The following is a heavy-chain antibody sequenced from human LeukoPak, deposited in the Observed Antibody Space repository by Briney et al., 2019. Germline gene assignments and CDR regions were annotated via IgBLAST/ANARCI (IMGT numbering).Heavy chain of an antibody. CDR1: GYTFTGYY. Sequence: ASVKVSCKASGYTFTGYYMHWVRQAPGQGLERMGWINPNSGGTNYAQKFQGRVTMTRDTSISTAYMELSRLRSDDTAVYYCATVTSSSWGNWFDPWGQGTLVTVSS. CDR3: ATVTSSSWGNWFDP. V-gene: IGHV1-2*02. J-gene: IGHJ5*02. CDR2: INPNSGGT. D-gene: IGHD6-13*01.